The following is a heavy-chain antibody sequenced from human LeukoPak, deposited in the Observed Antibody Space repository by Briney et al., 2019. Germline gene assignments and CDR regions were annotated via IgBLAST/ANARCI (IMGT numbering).Heavy chain of an antibody. V-gene: IGHV1-2*02. CDR3: AREGPSSGSYGY. CDR2: INPNSGGT. J-gene: IGHJ4*02. CDR1: GYTFTGYY. D-gene: IGHD1-26*01. Sequence: ASVKVSCKASGYTFTGYYMHWVRQAPGQGLEWMGWINPNSGGTNYAQKFQGRVTMTRDTSISTAYMELSRLRPDDTAVYYCAREGPSSGSYGYWGQGTLVTVSS.